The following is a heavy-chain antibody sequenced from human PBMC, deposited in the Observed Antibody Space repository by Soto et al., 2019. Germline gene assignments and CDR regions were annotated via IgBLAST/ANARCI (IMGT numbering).Heavy chain of an antibody. CDR1: GFTFSTYA. CDR2: INERGGST. D-gene: IGHD1-1*01. J-gene: IGHJ3*02. Sequence: QRLSCADSGFTFSTYALSWVRQAPGKGLEWVSAINERGGSTYYADSVKGRFTISRDNSKKTLYLQMNSLRAEDTALYYCAKDKSGTTAFDIWGQGTMVTVSS. CDR3: AKDKSGTTAFDI. V-gene: IGHV3-23*01.